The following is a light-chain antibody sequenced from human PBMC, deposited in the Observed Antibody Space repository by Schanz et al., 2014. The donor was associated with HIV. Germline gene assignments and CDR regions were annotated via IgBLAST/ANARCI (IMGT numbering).Light chain of an antibody. CDR1: NSNIGAGYA. CDR3: AAWDDSLNGPV. V-gene: IGLV1-40*01. J-gene: IGLJ1*01. Sequence: QSVLTQPPSVSGAPGQRVTISCTGSNSNIGAGYAVHWYQQLPGTAPKLLISDNFNRPSGVPDRFSGSKSDTSASLAITGLQADDEAHYYCAAWDDSLNGPVFGTGTKLTVL. CDR2: DNF.